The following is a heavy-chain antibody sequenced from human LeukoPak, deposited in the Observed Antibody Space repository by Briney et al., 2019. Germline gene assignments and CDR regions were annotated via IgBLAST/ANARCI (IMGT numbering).Heavy chain of an antibody. CDR1: GYSISSGYY. V-gene: IGHV4-38-2*01. D-gene: IGHD1-26*01. CDR2: MYHSATT. CDR3: ARHEGDSGSYPFDY. J-gene: IGHJ4*02. Sequence: SETLSLTCSVSGYSISSGYYWGWIRQPPGKGLEWIGTMYHSATTYYNPSLKSRVTISVDTSKNQFSLKLSSVTAADTAVYYCARHEGDSGSYPFDYWGQGTLVTVSS.